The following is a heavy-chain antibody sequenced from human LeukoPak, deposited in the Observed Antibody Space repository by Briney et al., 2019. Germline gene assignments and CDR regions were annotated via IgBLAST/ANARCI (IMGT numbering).Heavy chain of an antibody. D-gene: IGHD3-22*01. CDR2: IYPGDSET. V-gene: IGHV5-51*01. J-gene: IGHJ4*02. CDR1: GYSFSNYW. CDR3: GRSPAPSSGYYHLDY. Sequence: GESLKISCKGSGYSFSNYWIGWVRQMPGKGLECIGVIYPGDSETRYSPSFQGQVTISADKSISTAYLQWSSLKASDSAMYYCGRSPAPSSGYYHLDYWGQGALVTVSS.